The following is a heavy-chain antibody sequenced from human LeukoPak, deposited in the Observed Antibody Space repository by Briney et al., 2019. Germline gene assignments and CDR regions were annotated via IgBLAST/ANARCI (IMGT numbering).Heavy chain of an antibody. D-gene: IGHD2-2*01. CDR3: ATSRPFNY. V-gene: IGHV3-48*03. CDR1: GFHLSSYE. J-gene: IGHJ4*02. CDR2: ISSIGCTI. Sequence: GGSLTHSCAASGFHLSSYEMNWLRQAPGKGLEWVSYISSIGCTIYYADSVKGRITNSRDNAKNSLYLQMNSLRAEDTAVYYCATSRPFNYWGQGTLFTVSS.